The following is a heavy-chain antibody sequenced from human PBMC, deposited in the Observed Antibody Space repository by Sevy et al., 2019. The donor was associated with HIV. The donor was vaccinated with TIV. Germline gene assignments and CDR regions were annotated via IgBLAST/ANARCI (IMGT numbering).Heavy chain of an antibody. CDR1: GFTFSSYA. J-gene: IGHJ4*02. CDR2: ISYDGSNK. Sequence: GGSLRLSCAASGFTFSSYAMHWVRRAPGKGLEWVAVISYDGSNKYYADSMKGRFTISRDNSKNTLYLQMNSLRAEDTAVYYCARDGGTAMDYWGQGTLVTVSS. D-gene: IGHD5-18*01. CDR3: ARDGGTAMDY. V-gene: IGHV3-30-3*01.